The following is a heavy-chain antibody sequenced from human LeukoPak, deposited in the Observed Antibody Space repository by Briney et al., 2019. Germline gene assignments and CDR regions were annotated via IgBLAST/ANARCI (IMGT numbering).Heavy chain of an antibody. J-gene: IGHJ4*02. CDR1: GFTFSDYF. CDR3: ARVPSYYDSGSRNFDY. V-gene: IGHV3-11*05. CDR2: ISSSSSYS. D-gene: IGHD3-10*01. Sequence: GGSLRLSCAASGFTFSDYFMSWIRQAPGKGLEWVSYISSSSSYSTYADSVKGRFTISRDNAKTSLYLQMNSLRDEDTAVYYCARVPSYYDSGSRNFDYWGQGTLVTVSS.